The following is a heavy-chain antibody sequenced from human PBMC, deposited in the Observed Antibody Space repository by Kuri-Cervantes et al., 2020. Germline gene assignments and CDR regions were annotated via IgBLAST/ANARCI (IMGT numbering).Heavy chain of an antibody. V-gene: IGHV3-30*02. J-gene: IGHJ4*02. CDR1: GFTFSSYG. CDR3: VKEGYTSWLEAD. D-gene: IGHD5-12*01. Sequence: GESLKISCAASGFTFSSYGMHWVRQAPGKGLEWVAFIRYDGSNKHYADSVKGRFTVSRDDAKNTVYLQLNSLRAEDTALYYCVKEGYTSWLEADWGQGTLVTVSS. CDR2: IRYDGSNK.